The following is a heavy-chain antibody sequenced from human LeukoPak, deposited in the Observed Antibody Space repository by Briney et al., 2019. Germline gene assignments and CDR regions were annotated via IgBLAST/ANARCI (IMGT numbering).Heavy chain of an antibody. CDR2: ISGDGYST. D-gene: IGHD4-17*01. J-gene: IGHJ4*02. V-gene: IGHV3-43*02. Sequence: GGSLRLSCATSGFTFHDYAMHWVRQAPGKGLEWVPLISGDGYSTYYADSVKGRFTISRDNRKNSLYLQMNSLRSDDIAFYYCAKDGYGDYDYWGQGTLVTVSS. CDR1: GFTFHDYA. CDR3: AKDGYGDYDY.